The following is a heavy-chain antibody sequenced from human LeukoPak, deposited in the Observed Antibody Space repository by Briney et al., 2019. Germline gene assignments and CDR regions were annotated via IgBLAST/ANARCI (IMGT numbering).Heavy chain of an antibody. J-gene: IGHJ6*03. D-gene: IGHD2-2*02. V-gene: IGHV4-39*01. CDR1: GGSISSSSYY. CDR3: AKKPSPYNYYYYYMDV. CDR2: IYYSGST. Sequence: SETLSLTCTVSGGSISSSSYYWGWIRQPPGKGLEWIGSIYYSGSTYYNPSLKSRVTISVDTSKNQFSLKLSSVTAADTAVDYCAKKPSPYNYYYYYMDVGGKGTTATVPS.